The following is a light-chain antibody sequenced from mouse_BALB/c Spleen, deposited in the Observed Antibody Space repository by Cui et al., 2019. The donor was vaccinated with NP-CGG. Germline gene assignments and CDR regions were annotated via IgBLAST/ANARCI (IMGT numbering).Light chain of an antibody. V-gene: IGLV1*01. Sequence: QAVLTQEFALTKSPGETVTLTCRSSTGAVTTSNYANWVQEKPDHLFTGLIGGTNNRAPGVPARFSGSLIGDKAALTITGAQTEDEAIYFCALWYSNHWVFGGGTKLTVL. CDR3: ALWYSNHWV. CDR2: GTN. CDR1: TGAVTTSNY. J-gene: IGLJ1*01.